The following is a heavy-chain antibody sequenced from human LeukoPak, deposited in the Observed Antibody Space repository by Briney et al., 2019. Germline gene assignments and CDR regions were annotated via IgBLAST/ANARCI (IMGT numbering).Heavy chain of an antibody. CDR3: AREDGYCGSTSCCNDY. CDR1: GYTFTGYH. CDR2: INPNSGDT. Sequence: ASVKVSCKASGYTFTGYHMHWVRQAPGQGLGWMGWINPNSGDTSSAQKFQGSVTMTRDTSISTAYMELSRLRFDDTAVYYCAREDGYCGSTSCCNDYWGQGTLVTVSS. D-gene: IGHD2-2*01. V-gene: IGHV1-2*02. J-gene: IGHJ4*02.